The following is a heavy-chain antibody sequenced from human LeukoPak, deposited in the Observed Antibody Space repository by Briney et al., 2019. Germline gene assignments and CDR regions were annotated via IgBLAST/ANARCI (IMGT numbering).Heavy chain of an antibody. CDR2: IYYSGST. Sequence: PSETLSLTCTVSGGSISSYYWSWVRQPPGKGLGWIGYIYYSGSTNYNPSLKSRVTISVDTSKNQFSLKLSSVTAADTAVYYCARDPRPLDYYDSRGFDPWGQGTLVTVSS. V-gene: IGHV4-59*01. CDR3: ARDPRPLDYYDSRGFDP. CDR1: GGSISSYY. D-gene: IGHD3-22*01. J-gene: IGHJ5*02.